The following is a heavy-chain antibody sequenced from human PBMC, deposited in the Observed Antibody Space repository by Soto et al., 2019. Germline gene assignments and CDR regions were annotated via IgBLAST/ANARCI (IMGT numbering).Heavy chain of an antibody. CDR3: ARDYDFWSGSNSCFDY. CDR2: KKREGREK. V-gene: IGHV3-7*01. J-gene: IGHJ4*02. D-gene: IGHD3-3*01. Sequence: EVQLVGSGGGLVQPGGSLRLSCAAPGFAVRSFWMSWVRKAPGKGLEGVANKKREGREKYYVDSVKGRFTISRDNAKNSLYLQMNSLRAEDTAVYYCARDYDFWSGSNSCFDYWGQGTLVTVSS. CDR1: GFAVRSFW.